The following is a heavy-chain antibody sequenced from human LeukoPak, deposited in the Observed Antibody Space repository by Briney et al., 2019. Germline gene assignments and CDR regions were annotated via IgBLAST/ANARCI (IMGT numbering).Heavy chain of an antibody. D-gene: IGHD6-19*01. J-gene: IGHJ4*02. CDR1: GFTFSDHF. CDR2: SRNKAKSYTT. CDR3: ARVGYVPGSDYLDY. V-gene: IGHV3-72*01. Sequence: GGSLRLSCAASGFTFSDHFLDWVRQAPGKGLEWVGRSRNKAKSYTTEYAASVKGRFTISRDHSKNSLYLQMNSLKTEDTAVYYCARVGYVPGSDYLDYWGQGTLVTVSS.